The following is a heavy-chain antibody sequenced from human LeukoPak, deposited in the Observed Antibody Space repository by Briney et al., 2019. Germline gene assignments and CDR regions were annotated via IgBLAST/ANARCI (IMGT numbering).Heavy chain of an antibody. CDR3: ARDWEKMELPVDY. CDR1: GYTFTSYG. D-gene: IGHD1-26*01. Sequence: ASVKVSCKASGYTFTSYGISWVRQAPGQGLEWMGIINPSGGSTSYAQKFQGRVTMTRDMSTSTVYMELSSLRSEDTAVYYCARDWEKMELPVDYWGQGTLVTVSS. CDR2: INPSGGST. V-gene: IGHV1-46*01. J-gene: IGHJ4*02.